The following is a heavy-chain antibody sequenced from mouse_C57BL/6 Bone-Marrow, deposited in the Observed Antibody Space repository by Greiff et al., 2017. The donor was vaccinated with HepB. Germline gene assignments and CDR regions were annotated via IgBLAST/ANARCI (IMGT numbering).Heavy chain of an antibody. D-gene: IGHD1-1*01. J-gene: IGHJ3*01. V-gene: IGHV5-6*01. CDR1: GFTFSSYG. Sequence: EVKLMESGGDLVKPGGPLKHPCAAPGFTFSSYGTSSVRQTPDKRLEWVATISSGGSYTYYPDSVKGRFTISRDNAKNTLYLQMSSLKSEDTAMYYCAGHEDYFGRAWSACWGDGALVTVSA. CDR2: ISSGGSYT. CDR3: AGHEDYFGRAWSAC.